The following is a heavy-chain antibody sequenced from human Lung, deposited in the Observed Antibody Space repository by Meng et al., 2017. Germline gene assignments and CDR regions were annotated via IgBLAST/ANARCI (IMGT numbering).Heavy chain of an antibody. J-gene: IGHJ2*01. V-gene: IGHV1-18*04. CDR2: ISVKNGEA. D-gene: IGHD6-13*01. CDR1: GYNFPYDY. Sequence: QRLHSGGVVKKPGASVKAPCQPSGYNFPYDYIHWGRRAPGQGLEWMGWISVKNGEAKYPQNFQGRVTMTTDTTTSTAYMELRSLTSDDTAVYYCARYVPNGSFWYFDFWGRGTLVTVSS. CDR3: ARYVPNGSFWYFDF.